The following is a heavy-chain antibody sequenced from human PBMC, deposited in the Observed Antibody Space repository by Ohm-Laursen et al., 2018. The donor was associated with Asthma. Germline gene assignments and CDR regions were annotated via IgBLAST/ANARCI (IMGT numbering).Heavy chain of an antibody. CDR1: GLPFSNFW. V-gene: IGHV3-7*05. CDR3: ATNLPYEAENY. D-gene: IGHD3-16*01. J-gene: IGHJ4*02. CDR2: IYPDGGEK. Sequence: SLRLSCAASGLPFSNFWMSWVRQAPGKGLEWVANIYPDGGEKYYVDSVDDRFTISRDNAKNSLYLQMNSLRAEDTAVYYYATNLPYEAENYWGQGTLVTVSS.